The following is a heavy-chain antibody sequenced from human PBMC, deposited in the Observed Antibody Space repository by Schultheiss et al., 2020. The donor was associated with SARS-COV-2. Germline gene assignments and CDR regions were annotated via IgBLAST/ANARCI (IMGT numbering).Heavy chain of an antibody. CDR1: GYTFTSYG. CDR3: ARAGKRFLEWFQTTYGMDV. CDR2: INPSGGST. Sequence: ASVKVSCKASGYTFTSYGISWVRQAPGQGLEWMGIINPSGGSTSYAQKFQGRVTMTRDTSTSTVYMELSSLRSEDTAVYYCARAGKRFLEWFQTTYGMDVWGQGTTVTVSS. D-gene: IGHD3-3*01. V-gene: IGHV1-46*03. J-gene: IGHJ6*02.